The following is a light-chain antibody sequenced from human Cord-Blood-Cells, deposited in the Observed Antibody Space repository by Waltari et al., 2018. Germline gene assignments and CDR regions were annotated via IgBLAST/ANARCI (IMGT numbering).Light chain of an antibody. CDR1: SSDVGGYNY. V-gene: IGLV2-14*01. Sequence: QSALTQPASVSGSPGQSITISCTGTSSDVGGYNYVSWYQQHPGKAPKLMIYDVSNRPSGVYNRVSGSKSGNTASLTISGLQAEDEADYYCSSYTSSSKVFGTGTKVTVL. J-gene: IGLJ1*01. CDR2: DVS. CDR3: SSYTSSSKV.